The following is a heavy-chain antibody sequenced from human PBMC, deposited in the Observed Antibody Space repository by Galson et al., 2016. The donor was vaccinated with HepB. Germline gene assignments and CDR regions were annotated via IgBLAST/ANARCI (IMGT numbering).Heavy chain of an antibody. V-gene: IGHV3-48*02. Sequence: LRLSCAASGFTFRNYGMSWVRQAPGKGLEWVSYISRNSLTIHYADSVKGRFTISRDNAKNSLYLQMNSLRYEDTAVYYCASALGIRDYYGMDVWGQGTTVTVSS. CDR3: ASALGIRDYYGMDV. D-gene: IGHD7-27*01. CDR2: ISRNSLTI. CDR1: GFTFRNYG. J-gene: IGHJ6*02.